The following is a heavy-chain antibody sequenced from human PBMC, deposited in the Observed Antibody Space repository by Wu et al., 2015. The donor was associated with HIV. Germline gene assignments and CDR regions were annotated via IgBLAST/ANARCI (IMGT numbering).Heavy chain of an antibody. CDR2: IIPIFGTA. V-gene: IGHV1-69*12. J-gene: IGHJ6*03. D-gene: IGHD1-1*01. Sequence: QVQLVQSGAEVKKPGSSVKVSCKASGGTFSSYAISWVRQAPGQGLEWMGGIIPIFGTANYAQKFQGRVTITADESTSTAYMELSSLRSEDTAVYYCARRGVQLPRYYYYYYMDVVGETGPTVTVSS. CDR1: GGTFSSYA. CDR3: ARRGVQLPRYYYYYYMDV.